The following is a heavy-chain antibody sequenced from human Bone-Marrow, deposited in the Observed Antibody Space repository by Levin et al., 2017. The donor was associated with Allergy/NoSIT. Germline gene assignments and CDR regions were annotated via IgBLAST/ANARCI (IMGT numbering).Heavy chain of an antibody. J-gene: IGHJ5*02. D-gene: IGHD5-12*01. CDR3: ARGKYVWWLRDAGSWFDP. Sequence: PGGSLRLSCTVSGGSISSYYWSWIRQPPGKGLEWIGYIYYSGSTNYNPSLKSRVTISVDTSKNQFSLKLSSVTAADTAVYYCARGKYVWWLRDAGSWFDPWGQGTLVTVSS. CDR1: GGSISSYY. CDR2: IYYSGST. V-gene: IGHV4-59*01.